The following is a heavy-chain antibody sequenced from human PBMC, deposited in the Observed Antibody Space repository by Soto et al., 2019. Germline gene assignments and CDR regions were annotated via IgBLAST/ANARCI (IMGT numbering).Heavy chain of an antibody. CDR1: GFTFSSYG. CDR2: ISYDGSNK. V-gene: IGHV3-30*18. CDR3: AKDRTWGGSDAFDI. D-gene: IGHD7-27*01. J-gene: IGHJ3*02. Sequence: GGSLRLSCAASGFTFSSYGMHWVRQAPGKGLEWVAVISYDGSNKYYADSVKGRFTISRDNSKNTLYLQMNSLRAEDTAVYYCAKDRTWGGSDAFDIWGQGTMVTVSS.